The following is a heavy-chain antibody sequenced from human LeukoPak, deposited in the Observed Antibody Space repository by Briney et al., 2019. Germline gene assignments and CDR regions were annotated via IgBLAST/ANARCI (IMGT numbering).Heavy chain of an antibody. CDR2: INHSGST. J-gene: IGHJ6*02. D-gene: IGHD3-22*01. V-gene: IGHV4-34*01. CDR1: GGSFSGYY. CDR3: ARGPDYYDSSDGMDV. Sequence: PSETLSLTCAVYGGSFSGYYWSWIRQPPGKRLEWIGEINHSGSTNYNPSLKSRVTISVDTSKNQFSLKLSSVTAADTAVYYCARGPDYYDSSDGMDVWGQGTTVTVSS.